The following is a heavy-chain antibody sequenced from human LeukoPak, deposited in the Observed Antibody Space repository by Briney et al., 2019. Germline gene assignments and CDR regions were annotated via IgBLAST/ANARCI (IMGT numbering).Heavy chain of an antibody. CDR3: GRGSSGWPYYFDY. D-gene: IGHD3-22*01. J-gene: IGHJ4*02. Sequence: GGSLRLSCAASGFTFSSFSMNWVRQAPGKRLEWVSYVSSSSSTIYYADSVKGRFTISRDNAKNPLYLQMNSLRSEDTAVYYCGRGSSGWPYYFDYWGQGTLVTVSS. CDR1: GFTFSSFS. V-gene: IGHV3-48*01. CDR2: VSSSSSTI.